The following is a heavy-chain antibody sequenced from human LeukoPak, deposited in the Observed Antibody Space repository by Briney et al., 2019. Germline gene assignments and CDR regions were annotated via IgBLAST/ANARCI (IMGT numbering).Heavy chain of an antibody. CDR2: IFGAGTT. J-gene: IGHJ4*02. CDR1: GFTLSGDY. D-gene: IGHD4-17*01. V-gene: IGHV3-53*01. Sequence: GGSLRLSCAASGFTLSGDYMSWVRQAPGKGLEWVSVIFGAGTTYYADSVKGRFTISRDNSKNKLYLQMNSLRAEDTAVYYCTSRRDGDRIYWGQGTLVTVSS. CDR3: TSRRDGDRIY.